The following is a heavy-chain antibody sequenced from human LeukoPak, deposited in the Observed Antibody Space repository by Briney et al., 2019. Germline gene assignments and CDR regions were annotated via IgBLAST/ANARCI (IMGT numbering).Heavy chain of an antibody. CDR2: TYYSGST. CDR3: ARQGYYYGSGSYPFDI. V-gene: IGHV4-59*08. J-gene: IGHJ3*02. D-gene: IGHD3-10*01. Sequence: KSSETLSLTCTVSGGSISSYYWSWIRQPPGKGLEWIGYTYYSGSTNYNPSLKSRVTISVDTSKNQFSLKLSSVTAADTAVYYCARQGYYYGSGSYPFDIWGQGTMVTVSS. CDR1: GGSISSYY.